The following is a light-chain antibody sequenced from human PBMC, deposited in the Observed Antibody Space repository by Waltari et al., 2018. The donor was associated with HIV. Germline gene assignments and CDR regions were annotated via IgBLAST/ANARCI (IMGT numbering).Light chain of an antibody. Sequence: QSVLTQPPSVSGAPGQRVTISCTGSSSNIAANSDVHWYQQHPGRAPKLRIFQDTIRPAGVPDRCSGAKSGTSASLASTGLQAEDEADYYCQSYDSGLRMFGGGTKLTVL. CDR1: SSNIAANSD. CDR3: QSYDSGLRM. CDR2: QDT. J-gene: IGLJ3*02. V-gene: IGLV1-40*01.